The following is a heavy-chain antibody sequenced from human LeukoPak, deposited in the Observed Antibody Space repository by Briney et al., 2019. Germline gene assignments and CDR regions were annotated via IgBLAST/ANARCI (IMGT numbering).Heavy chain of an antibody. D-gene: IGHD6-19*01. V-gene: IGHV5-51*01. CDR1: CTRITTYW. J-gene: IGHJ3*02. Sequence: GALLDIFFQGSCTRITTYWKGLGRPRPGTGAGMVGIIYAGDSDTRYRPSLQVQVTISADKSISTAYRQWSSLKASDTAMYFCARWSVSSGWYGAFDIWGPGTMVTGSS. CDR3: ARWSVSSGWYGAFDI. CDR2: IYAGDSDT.